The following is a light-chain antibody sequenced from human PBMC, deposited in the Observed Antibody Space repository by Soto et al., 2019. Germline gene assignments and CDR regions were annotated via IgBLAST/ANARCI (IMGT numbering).Light chain of an antibody. CDR3: QQRSNWLT. CDR1: QSVSSS. CDR2: DAS. J-gene: IGKJ4*01. Sequence: EVVLTQSPATPSLSPGERATLSCRASQSVSSSLAWYQQKPGQAPRLLIYDASNRATGIPARFSGSGSGTDFTLTISSLEPEDFAVYYCQQRSNWLTFGGGTKVEIK. V-gene: IGKV3-11*01.